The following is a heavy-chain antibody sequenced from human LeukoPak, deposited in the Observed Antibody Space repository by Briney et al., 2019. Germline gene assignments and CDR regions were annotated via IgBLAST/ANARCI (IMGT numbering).Heavy chain of an antibody. D-gene: IGHD2-15*01. J-gene: IGHJ6*03. Sequence: SETLSLTCTVSGVSISSSNPYWSWIRQPPGKGLEWIGEINHSGSTNYNPSLKSRVTISVDTSKNQFSLKLSSVTAADTAVYYCARRPYCSGGSCYRRPYYYYYMDVWGKGTTVTVSS. V-gene: IGHV4-39*07. CDR2: INHSGST. CDR3: ARRPYCSGGSCYRRPYYYYYMDV. CDR1: GVSISSSNPY.